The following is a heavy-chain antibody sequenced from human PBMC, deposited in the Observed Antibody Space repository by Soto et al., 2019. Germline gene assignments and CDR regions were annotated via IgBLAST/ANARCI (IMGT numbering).Heavy chain of an antibody. D-gene: IGHD2-15*01. V-gene: IGHV4-30-2*01. J-gene: IGHJ5*02. Sequence: SETLSLTCTVSGGSISSGGYSWSWIRQPPGKGLEWIGYIYHTATTYYNPSLKSRVTISLDTSKNQFSLKLTSVTAADTAVYYCATLPPRIVVVMTDLPTWGQGTLVTVSS. CDR1: GGSISSGGYS. CDR2: IYHTATT. CDR3: ATLPPRIVVVMTDLPT.